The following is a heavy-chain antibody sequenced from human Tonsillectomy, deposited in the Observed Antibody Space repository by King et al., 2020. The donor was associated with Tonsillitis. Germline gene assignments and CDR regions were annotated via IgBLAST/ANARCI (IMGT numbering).Heavy chain of an antibody. J-gene: IGHJ4*02. CDR1: GGSISSGDYY. CDR3: ASYGDPHLFDY. Sequence: VQLQESGPGLVKPSQTLSLTCTVSGGSISSGDYYWRWIRQPPGKGLEWIGYIYYSGSTYCNPSLKSRLTISVDTSKNQFSLNLSSVTAADTAVYYCASYGDPHLFDYWGQGTLVTVSS. CDR2: IYYSGST. V-gene: IGHV4-30-4*01. D-gene: IGHD4-17*01.